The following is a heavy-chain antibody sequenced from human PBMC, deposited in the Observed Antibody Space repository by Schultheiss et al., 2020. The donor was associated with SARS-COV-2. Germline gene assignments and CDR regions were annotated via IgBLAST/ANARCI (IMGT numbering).Heavy chain of an antibody. CDR2: ITSSSSYI. V-gene: IGHV3-21*01. Sequence: GGSLRLSCAASGFTFSSYSVNWVRQVSGKGLGWVSSITSSSSYIYYADSVKGRFTISRDNAKNSLYLQMNSLRAEDTAVYYCARDFGALFGYYYYYYYGMDVWGQGTTVTVSS. CDR1: GFTFSSYS. J-gene: IGHJ6*02. CDR3: ARDFGALFGYYYYYYYGMDV. D-gene: IGHD3-22*01.